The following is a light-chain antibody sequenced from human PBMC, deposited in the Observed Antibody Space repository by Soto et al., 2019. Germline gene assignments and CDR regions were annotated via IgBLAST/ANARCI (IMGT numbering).Light chain of an antibody. V-gene: IGLV1-44*01. Sequence: QSVLTQPPSASGTPGQRVTISCSGSSSNIGSNTVNWYRQLPGTAPKLFIYSNNQRPSGVPDRFSGSKSGTSASLAISGLQSEDEADYYCAVWDDSLNGVVFGGGTKLTVL. J-gene: IGLJ2*01. CDR1: SSNIGSNT. CDR2: SNN. CDR3: AVWDDSLNGVV.